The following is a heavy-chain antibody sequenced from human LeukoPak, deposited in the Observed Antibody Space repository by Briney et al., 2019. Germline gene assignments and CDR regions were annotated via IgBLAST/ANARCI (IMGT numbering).Heavy chain of an antibody. CDR2: ISGSGGST. CDR3: AKDLDYGGNSPFDY. D-gene: IGHD4-23*01. J-gene: IGHJ4*02. V-gene: IGHV3-23*01. CDR1: GFTFSSYA. Sequence: GGSLRLSCVASGFTFSSYAMSWVRQAPGKGLEWVSAISGSGGSTWYADSVKGRFTISRDNSKNTLYLQMNSLRAEDTAVYYCAKDLDYGGNSPFDYWGQGTLVTVSS.